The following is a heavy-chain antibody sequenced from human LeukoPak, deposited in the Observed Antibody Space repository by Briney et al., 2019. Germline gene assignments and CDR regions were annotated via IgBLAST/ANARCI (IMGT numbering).Heavy chain of an antibody. CDR1: GGSFSGYY. D-gene: IGHD1-14*01. CDR3: ARATQFRRNDY. V-gene: IGHV4-34*01. Sequence: SETLSLTCAVYGGSFSGYYWSWIRQPPGKGLEWIGEINHSGSTNYNPSLKSRVTISVDTSKNQFSLKLSSVTAADTAVYYCARATQFRRNDYWGQGTLVTVSS. J-gene: IGHJ4*02. CDR2: INHSGST.